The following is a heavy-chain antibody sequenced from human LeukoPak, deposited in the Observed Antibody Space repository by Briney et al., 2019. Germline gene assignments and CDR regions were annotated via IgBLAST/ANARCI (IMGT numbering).Heavy chain of an antibody. V-gene: IGHV4-59*01. J-gene: IGHJ6*02. CDR2: IYYSGST. CDR1: GGSISSYY. D-gene: IGHD2-15*01. CDR3: ARDFGEYCSGGSCQRDYYYGMDV. Sequence: SETPSLTCTVSGGSISSYYWSWIRQPPGKGLEWIGYIYYSGSTNYNPSLKSRVTISVDTSKNQFSLKLSSVTAADTAVYYCARDFGEYCSGGSCQRDYYYGMDVWGQGTTATVSS.